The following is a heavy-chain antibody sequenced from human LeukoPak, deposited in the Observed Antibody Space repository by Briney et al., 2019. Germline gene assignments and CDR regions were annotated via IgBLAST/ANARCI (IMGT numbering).Heavy chain of an antibody. V-gene: IGHV4-59*08. Sequence: PSETLSLTCTVSGGPISSYYWSWIRQPPGKGLEWIGYIYYSGSTNYNPSLKSRVTISVDTSKNQFSLKLSSVTAADTAVYYCSVGSSWYSPYTFDIWGQGTMVTVSS. D-gene: IGHD6-13*01. CDR3: SVGSSWYSPYTFDI. CDR2: IYYSGST. J-gene: IGHJ3*02. CDR1: GGPISSYY.